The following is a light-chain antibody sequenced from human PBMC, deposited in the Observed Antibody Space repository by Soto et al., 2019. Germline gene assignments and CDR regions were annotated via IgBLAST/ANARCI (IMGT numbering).Light chain of an antibody. CDR1: QSVSSY. J-gene: IGKJ5*01. CDR2: DAS. V-gene: IGKV3-11*01. CDR3: HQRSNWPPIT. Sequence: EMVLTQSPVTLSLSPGERATLSCRASQSVSSYLAWYQQKPGQAPRLLIYDASNRATGIPARFSGSGSGTDFTLTIDNLEPEDFADYYCHQRSNWPPITFGQGTRLEIK.